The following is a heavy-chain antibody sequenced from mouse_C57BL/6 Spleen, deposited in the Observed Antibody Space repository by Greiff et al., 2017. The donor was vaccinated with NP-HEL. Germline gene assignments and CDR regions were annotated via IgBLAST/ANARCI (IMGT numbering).Heavy chain of an antibody. D-gene: IGHD4-1*02. CDR3: ARNWARMVYFDY. CDR1: GFAFSDYG. Sequence: EVKLEESGGGLVKPGGSLKLSCAASGFAFSDYGMHWVRQAPEKGLEWVAYISSGSSTIYYADTVKGRFTISRDNAKNTLFLQMTSLRSEDTAMYYCARNWARMVYFDYWGQGTTLTVSS. CDR2: ISSGSSTI. J-gene: IGHJ2*01. V-gene: IGHV5-17*01.